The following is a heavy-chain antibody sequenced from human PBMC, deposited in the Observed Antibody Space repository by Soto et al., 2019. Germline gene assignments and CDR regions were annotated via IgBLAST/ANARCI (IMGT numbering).Heavy chain of an antibody. CDR3: ARTTAVPNTLRSRYFFDY. CDR2: VYYGGTI. V-gene: IGHV4-61*01. D-gene: IGHD4-17*01. J-gene: IGHJ4*02. Sequence: PSETLSLTCSVSCGSVSNKTYYWSWIRQPPGKRLEWIGYVYYGGTINYNPSLKSRVTISVDLSKNQFSLRLSSVTTADTALYYCARTTAVPNTLRSRYFFDYWGQGTLVTVSS. CDR1: CGSVSNKTYY.